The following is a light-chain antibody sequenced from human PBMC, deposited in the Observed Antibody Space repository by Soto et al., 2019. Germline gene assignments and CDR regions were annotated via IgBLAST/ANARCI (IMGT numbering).Light chain of an antibody. Sequence: DIQMTQSPSTLSASVGDRVTITCRASQSIRSWLAWYQQKPGKAPKLLIYEASNLESGGPSRFSGSGSGTEFTLTISSLQSDDFATYYCQQYNSYPWTFGPGTKVDVK. CDR2: EAS. J-gene: IGKJ3*01. CDR1: QSIRSW. CDR3: QQYNSYPWT. V-gene: IGKV1-5*03.